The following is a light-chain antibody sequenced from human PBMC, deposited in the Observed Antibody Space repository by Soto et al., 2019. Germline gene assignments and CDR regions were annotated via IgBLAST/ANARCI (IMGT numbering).Light chain of an antibody. J-gene: IGKJ5*01. V-gene: IGKV1-39*01. CDR1: QNIYNY. Sequence: DIQMTHSPSSLSASVGDRVTVTCRTSQNIYNYLNWYQQKPGKAPKLLIYAASSVQSGVPLRFSGTGSGTDFTLTISSLQPEDFATYYCEQTYSTPVTFGQGTRLEIK. CDR3: EQTYSTPVT. CDR2: AAS.